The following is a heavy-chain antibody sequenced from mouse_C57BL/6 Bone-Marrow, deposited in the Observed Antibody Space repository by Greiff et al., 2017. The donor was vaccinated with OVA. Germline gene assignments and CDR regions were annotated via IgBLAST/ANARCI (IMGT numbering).Heavy chain of an antibody. J-gene: IGHJ4*01. CDR3: VRQGDSNYPYYYAMDY. Sequence: EVQLVESGGGLVQPKGSLKLSCAASGFSFNTYAMNWVRQAPGKGLEWVARIRSKSNNYATYYADSVKDRFTISRDDSESMLYLQMNNLKTEDTAMYYCVRQGDSNYPYYYAMDYWGQGTSVTVSS. CDR2: IRSKSNNYAT. CDR1: GFSFNTYA. D-gene: IGHD2-5*01. V-gene: IGHV10-1*01.